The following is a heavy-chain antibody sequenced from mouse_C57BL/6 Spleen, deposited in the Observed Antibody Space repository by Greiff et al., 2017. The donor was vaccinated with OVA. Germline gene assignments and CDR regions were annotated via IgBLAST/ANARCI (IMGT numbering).Heavy chain of an antibody. CDR1: GYTFTSYW. D-gene: IGHD4-1*01. CDR2: INPSNGGT. Sequence: QVQLQQSGTELVKPGASVKLSCKASGYTFTSYWMHWVKQRPGQGLEWIGNINPSNGGTNYNEKFKSKATLTVDKSSSTAYMQLSSLTSEDSAVYYCARSITGGSNFDYWGQGTTLTVSS. CDR3: ARSITGGSNFDY. V-gene: IGHV1-53*01. J-gene: IGHJ2*01.